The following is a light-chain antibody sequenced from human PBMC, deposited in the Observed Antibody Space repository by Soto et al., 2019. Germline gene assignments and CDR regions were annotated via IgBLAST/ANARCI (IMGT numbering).Light chain of an antibody. CDR1: SSNIGADYD. CDR2: GNF. J-gene: IGLJ2*01. CDR3: QSYDMYLSGSVI. V-gene: IGLV1-40*01. Sequence: QSALTQPPSVSGAPGQRVTISCSGSSSNIGADYDVHWYQHLPGTSPKLLIFGNFNRPSGVPDRFSGSKSGTSASLAITGLQADDEGVYYGQSYDMYLSGSVIFGGGTKVTV.